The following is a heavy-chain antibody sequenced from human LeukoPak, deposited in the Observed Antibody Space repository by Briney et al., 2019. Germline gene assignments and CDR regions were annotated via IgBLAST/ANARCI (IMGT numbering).Heavy chain of an antibody. Sequence: SETLSLTCTVSGGSISSHYWSWIRQPPGKGLEWIGYIYYSGSTNYNPSLKSRVTISVDTPKNQFSLKLSSVTAADTAVYYCARGEEIAAAGTVYWLDPWGQGTLVTVSS. CDR3: ARGEEIAAAGTVYWLDP. CDR1: GGSISSHY. D-gene: IGHD6-13*01. CDR2: IYYSGST. J-gene: IGHJ5*02. V-gene: IGHV4-59*11.